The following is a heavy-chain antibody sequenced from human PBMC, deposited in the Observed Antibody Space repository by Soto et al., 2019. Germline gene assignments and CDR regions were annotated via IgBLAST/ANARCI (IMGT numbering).Heavy chain of an antibody. CDR1: GGSISSGDYY. D-gene: IGHD3-3*01. J-gene: IGHJ6*02. CDR2: IYYSGNT. CDR3: ARDNILGILYGGMDV. V-gene: IGHV4-30-4*01. Sequence: SETLSLTCTVSGGSISSGDYYWSWIRQPPGKGLEWIGYIYYSGNTYYNPSLKSRVTISVDTSKNQFSLKLSSVTAADTAVYYCARDNILGILYGGMDVWGQGTQVTVSS.